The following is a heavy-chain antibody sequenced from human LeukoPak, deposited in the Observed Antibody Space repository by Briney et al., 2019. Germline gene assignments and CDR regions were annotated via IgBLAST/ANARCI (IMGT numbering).Heavy chain of an antibody. J-gene: IGHJ5*01. D-gene: IGHD4-11*01. V-gene: IGHV4-59*01. Sequence: SETLSLTCTVSGASISSNYWTWIRQPPGKGLEWIGYIYYSGSTKYNPSLKSRVTMSVDTSKNQPSLKLTSVTAADTAVYYCARDLGSTYGWFDFWGQGTLVTVSS. CDR3: ARDLGSTYGWFDF. CDR1: GASISSNY. CDR2: IYYSGST.